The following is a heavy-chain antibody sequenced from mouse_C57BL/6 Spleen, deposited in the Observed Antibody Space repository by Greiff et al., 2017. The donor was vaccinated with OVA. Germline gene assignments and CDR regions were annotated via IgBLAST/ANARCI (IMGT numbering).Heavy chain of an antibody. CDR2: IDPSDSYT. D-gene: IGHD6-1*01. V-gene: IGHV1-69*01. CDR1: GYTFTSSW. CDR3: ARSGGKGGFYY. Sequence: VQLQQPGAELVMPGASVKLPCKASGYTFTSSWMHWVKQRPGQGLEWIGEIDPSDSYTNYNQKFKGKSTLTVDKSSSTAYMQLSSLTSEDSAVYYCARSGGKGGFYYWGQGTTLTVSS. J-gene: IGHJ2*01.